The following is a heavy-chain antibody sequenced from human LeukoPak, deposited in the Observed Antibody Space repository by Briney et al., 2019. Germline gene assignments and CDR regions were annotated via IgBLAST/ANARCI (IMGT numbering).Heavy chain of an antibody. Sequence: SSETLSLTCAVYGGSFSGYYWSWIRQPPGKGLEWIGEINHSGSTNYNPSLKSRVTISVDTPKNQFSLKLSSVTAADTAVYYCARGMRDSSGYSLDYWGQGTLVTVSS. V-gene: IGHV4-34*01. CDR2: INHSGST. J-gene: IGHJ4*02. CDR3: ARGMRDSSGYSLDY. CDR1: GGSFSGYY. D-gene: IGHD3-22*01.